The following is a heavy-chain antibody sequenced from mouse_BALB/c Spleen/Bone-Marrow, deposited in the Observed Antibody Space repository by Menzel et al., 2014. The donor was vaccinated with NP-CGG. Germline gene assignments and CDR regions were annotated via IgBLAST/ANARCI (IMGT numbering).Heavy chain of an antibody. CDR3: ARWNGNYYFDY. D-gene: IGHD2-1*01. CDR2: ISYSGST. J-gene: IGHJ2*01. Sequence: EVQRVESGPGLVKPSQSLSLTCTVTGYSIXSDYAWNWIRQFPGNKLEWMGYISYSGSTSYNPSLKSRISITRDTSKNQFFLQLNSVTTEDTATYYCARWNGNYYFDYWGQGTTLTVSS. V-gene: IGHV3-2*02. CDR1: GYSIXSDYA.